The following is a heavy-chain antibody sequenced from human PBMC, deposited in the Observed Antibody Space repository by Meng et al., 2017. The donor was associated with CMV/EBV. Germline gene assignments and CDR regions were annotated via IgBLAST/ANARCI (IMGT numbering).Heavy chain of an antibody. V-gene: IGHV3-21*01. CDR2: ISSSSSYI. CDR3: AKDSGGEGDMDV. CDR1: GFTFSSYS. Sequence: GGSLRLSCAASGFTFSSYSMNWVRQAPGKGLEWVSSISSSSSYIYYADSVKGRFTISRDNAKNSLYLQMNSLRAEDTAVYYCAKDSGGEGDMDVWGQGTTVTVSS. J-gene: IGHJ6*02. D-gene: IGHD3-10*01.